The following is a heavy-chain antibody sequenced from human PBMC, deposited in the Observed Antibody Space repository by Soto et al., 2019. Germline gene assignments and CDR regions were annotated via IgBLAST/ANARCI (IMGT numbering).Heavy chain of an antibody. CDR3: ARGRVARYLVY. D-gene: IGHD6-6*01. J-gene: IGHJ4*02. V-gene: IGHV4-30-4*01. CDR2: IYYSGST. CDR1: GDSIRSGNHY. Sequence: TLSLTCTVSGDSIRSGNHYWSWIRQPPGKGLEWIGYIYYSGSTYYSPSLKSRVTISVDTSKNQFSLKLSSVTAADTAVYYCARGRVARYLVYWGQGTLVTVSS.